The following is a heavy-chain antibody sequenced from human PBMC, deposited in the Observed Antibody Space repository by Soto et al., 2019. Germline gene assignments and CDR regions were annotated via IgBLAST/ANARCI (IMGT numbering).Heavy chain of an antibody. Sequence: SAPLSLTCTVSGDTVNNGDSFWSWIRQSPGQGLEWLGYIYFTGSTYYSPSLKSRLHISMDKSKNHFSLEMTSVTVAERAVYFCARGVVVDVVAAFKRELDPWGPGLLVTVS. CDR3: ARGVVVDVVAAFKRELDP. CDR2: IYFTGST. V-gene: IGHV4-30-4*01. CDR1: GDTVNNGDSF. J-gene: IGHJ5*02. D-gene: IGHD2-15*01.